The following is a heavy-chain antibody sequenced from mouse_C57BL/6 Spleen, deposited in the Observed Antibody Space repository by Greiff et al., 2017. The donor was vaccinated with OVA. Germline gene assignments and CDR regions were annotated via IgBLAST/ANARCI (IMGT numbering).Heavy chain of an antibody. D-gene: IGHD1-1*01. CDR3: AREGYGSSSFAY. CDR1: GFTFSSYT. V-gene: IGHV5-9*01. Sequence: EVNVVESGGGLVKPGGSLKLSCAASGFTFSSYTMSWVRQTPEKRLEWVATISGGGGNTYYPDSVKGRFTISRDNAKNTLYLQMSSLRSEDTALYYCAREGYGSSSFAYWGQGTLVTVSA. J-gene: IGHJ3*01. CDR2: ISGGGGNT.